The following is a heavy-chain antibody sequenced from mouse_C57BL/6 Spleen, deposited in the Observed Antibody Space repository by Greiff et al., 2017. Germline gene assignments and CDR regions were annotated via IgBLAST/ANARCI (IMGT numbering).Heavy chain of an antibody. CDR3: ARRIYYYGSSYSNFYAMDY. J-gene: IGHJ4*01. D-gene: IGHD1-1*01. CDR1: GFTFSDYG. CDR2: ISSGSSTI. V-gene: IGHV5-17*01. Sequence: EVQVVESGGGLVKPGGSLKLSCAASGFTFSDYGMHWVRQAPEKGLEWVAYISSGSSTIYYADTVKGRLTISRDNAKKTLFLQMTSLRSEDTAMYYCARRIYYYGSSYSNFYAMDYWGQGTSVTVSS.